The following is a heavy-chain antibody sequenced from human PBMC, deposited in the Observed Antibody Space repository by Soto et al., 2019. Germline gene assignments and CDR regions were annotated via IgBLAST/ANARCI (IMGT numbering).Heavy chain of an antibody. Sequence: QLQLQESGPGLVKPSETLSLTCTVSGGSISSSSYYWGWIRQPPGKGLEWIGSIYYSGSTYYNPSLKSRVTISVDTSKNQFSLKLSSVTAADTAVYYCASPGLGYCSSTSCQDYWGQGTLVTVSS. CDR3: ASPGLGYCSSTSCQDY. CDR1: GGSISSSSYY. J-gene: IGHJ4*02. V-gene: IGHV4-39*01. D-gene: IGHD2-2*01. CDR2: IYYSGST.